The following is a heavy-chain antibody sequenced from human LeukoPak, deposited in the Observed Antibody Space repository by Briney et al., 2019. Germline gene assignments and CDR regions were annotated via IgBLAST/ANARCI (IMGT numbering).Heavy chain of an antibody. V-gene: IGHV3-7*01. J-gene: IGHJ3*02. Sequence: GGSLRLSCAASGFTFSSYWMSWVRQAPGKGLEWVANIRQDGSEKYYVDSVKGRFTISRDNAKNSLYLQMNSLRAEDTAVYYCARFDYYHAFDIWGQGTMVTVSS. CDR3: ARFDYYHAFDI. CDR2: IRQDGSEK. D-gene: IGHD3-10*01. CDR1: GFTFSSYW.